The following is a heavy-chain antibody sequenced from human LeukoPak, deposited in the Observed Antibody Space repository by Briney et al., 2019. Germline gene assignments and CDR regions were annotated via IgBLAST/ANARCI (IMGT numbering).Heavy chain of an antibody. V-gene: IGHV4-39*07. D-gene: IGHD3-3*01. J-gene: IGHJ4*02. CDR2: IYYSGST. CDR3: ARGRYDFWSGQNPRADYDY. Sequence: PSETLSLTCTVSGDSISSPTYYWGWIRQPPGKGLEWIGSIYYSGSTYYNPSLKSRVTISVDTSKNQFSLKLSSVTAADTAVYYCARGRYDFWSGQNPRADYDYWGQGTLVTVSS. CDR1: GDSISSPTYY.